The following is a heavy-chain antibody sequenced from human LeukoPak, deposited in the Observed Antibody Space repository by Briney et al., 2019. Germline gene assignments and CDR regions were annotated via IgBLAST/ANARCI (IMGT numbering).Heavy chain of an antibody. CDR2: IRYDGSNK. Sequence: PGGSLRLSCAASGFTFNSYGMHWVRQAPGKGLEGVAFIRYDGSNKYYADSVKGRFTISRDNSKNTLYLQMNSLRAEDTAVYYCAKDPPQPRSSWFDYWGQGTLVTVSS. CDR1: GFTFNSYG. D-gene: IGHD6-13*01. V-gene: IGHV3-30*02. J-gene: IGHJ4*02. CDR3: AKDPPQPRSSWFDY.